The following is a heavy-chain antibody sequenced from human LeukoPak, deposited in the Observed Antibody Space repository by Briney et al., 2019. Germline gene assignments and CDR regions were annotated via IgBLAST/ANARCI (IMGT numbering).Heavy chain of an antibody. V-gene: IGHV4-59*01. J-gene: IGHJ6*03. D-gene: IGHD2-2*01. Sequence: ASETLSLTCTVSGGSISSYYWSWIRQPPGKGLEWIGNIYYSGSTNYNPSLKSRVTISVDTSKNQFSLKLSSVTAADTAVYYCARAPARTSYYYYYYMDVWGKGTTVTVSS. CDR2: IYYSGST. CDR1: GGSISSYY. CDR3: ARAPARTSYYYYYYMDV.